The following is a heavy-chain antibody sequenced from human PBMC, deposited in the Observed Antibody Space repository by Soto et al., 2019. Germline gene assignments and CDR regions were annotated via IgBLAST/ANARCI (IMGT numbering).Heavy chain of an antibody. Sequence: LGESLKISCKDSGYSFTSYWIGWVRQMPGKGLEWMGIIYPGDSDTRYSPSFQGHVTISADKSISTAYLQWSSLKASDTAMYYCGTTVAHCGGDCHFDYWGQGTLVTVSS. V-gene: IGHV5-51*01. CDR2: IYPGDSDT. CDR1: GYSFTSYW. D-gene: IGHD2-21*02. J-gene: IGHJ4*02. CDR3: GTTVAHCGGDCHFDY.